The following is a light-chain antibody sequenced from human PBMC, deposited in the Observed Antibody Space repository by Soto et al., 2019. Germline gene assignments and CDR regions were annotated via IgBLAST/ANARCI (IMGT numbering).Light chain of an antibody. Sequence: QSALTQPPSASGSPGQSVTISCTGASSDVGGYNFVSWYQHHPGKAPRLMIYDVTQRPSGVPDRFSGSKSDNTASLTVSGLQVDDEAYYYCSSYAGSSIPVAFGGGTQLTVL. CDR1: SSDVGGYNF. CDR3: SSYAGSSIPVA. V-gene: IGLV2-8*01. J-gene: IGLJ2*01. CDR2: DVT.